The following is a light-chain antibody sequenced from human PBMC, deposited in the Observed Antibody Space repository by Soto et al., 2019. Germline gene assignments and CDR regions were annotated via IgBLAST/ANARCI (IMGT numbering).Light chain of an antibody. CDR1: QSVSSN. V-gene: IGKV3-15*01. CDR3: QQYADWPRT. J-gene: IGKJ1*01. Sequence: EIVLTQSPAPLSVSPGERATLSRRASQSVSSNLAWYQQKPGQAPRLLIYGASTRATGIPARFSGSGSGTEFTLTISSLQSGDFAVYYCQQYADWPRTFGQGTKVDIK. CDR2: GAS.